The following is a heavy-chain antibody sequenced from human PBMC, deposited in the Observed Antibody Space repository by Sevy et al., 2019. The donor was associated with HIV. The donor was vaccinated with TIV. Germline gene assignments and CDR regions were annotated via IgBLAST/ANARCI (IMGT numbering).Heavy chain of an antibody. D-gene: IGHD3-16*02. V-gene: IGHV4-4*07. CDR1: GGSISSYY. CDR3: AAYDYVWGSYRPYFDY. J-gene: IGHJ4*02. Sequence: SETLSLTCTVSGGSISSYYWSWIRQPAGKGLEWIGRIYTSGSTNYNPSLKSRVTMSVDTSKNQFSLKLSSVTAADTAVYYCAAYDYVWGSYRPYFDYWGQGTLVTVSS. CDR2: IYTSGST.